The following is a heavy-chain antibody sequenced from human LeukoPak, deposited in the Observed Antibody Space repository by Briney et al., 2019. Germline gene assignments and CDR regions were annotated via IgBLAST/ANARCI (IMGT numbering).Heavy chain of an antibody. Sequence: GASVKVSCKASGYTFTGYYMHWVRQAPGQGLEWMGWINPNSGGTSYAQKFQGRVTMTRDTSISTAYMELSRLRSDDTAVYYCARGIAVASPNYNWFDPWGQGTLVTVSS. V-gene: IGHV1-2*02. CDR3: ARGIAVASPNYNWFDP. CDR2: INPNSGGT. J-gene: IGHJ5*02. CDR1: GYTFTGYY. D-gene: IGHD6-19*01.